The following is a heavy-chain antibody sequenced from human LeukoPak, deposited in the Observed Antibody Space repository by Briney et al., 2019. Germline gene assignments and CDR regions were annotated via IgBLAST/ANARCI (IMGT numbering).Heavy chain of an antibody. CDR1: GFTFSSYA. D-gene: IGHD6-13*01. J-gene: IGHJ4*02. CDR2: ISGSGGST. CDR3: AKDGSRWRYSSSWMYYFDY. V-gene: IGHV3-23*01. Sequence: GGSLRLSCAASGFTFSSYAMSWVRQAPGKGLEWVSAISGSGGSTYYADSVKGRFTISRDNSKNTLYLQIDSLRAEDTAVYYCAKDGSRWRYSSSWMYYFDYWGQGTLVTVSS.